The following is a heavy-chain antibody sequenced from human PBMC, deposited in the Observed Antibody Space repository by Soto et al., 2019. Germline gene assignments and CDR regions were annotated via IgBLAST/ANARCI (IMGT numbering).Heavy chain of an antibody. Sequence: SETRSLTFTVSGGSISSYYWSWIRQPPGKGLEWIGYIYYSGSTNYNPSLKSRVTISVDTSKNQFSLKMSSVTAADTAVYYCAREDGYNCLGYWGQGTLVTVSS. D-gene: IGHD5-12*01. J-gene: IGHJ4*02. CDR3: AREDGYNCLGY. V-gene: IGHV4-59*01. CDR2: IYYSGST. CDR1: GGSISSYY.